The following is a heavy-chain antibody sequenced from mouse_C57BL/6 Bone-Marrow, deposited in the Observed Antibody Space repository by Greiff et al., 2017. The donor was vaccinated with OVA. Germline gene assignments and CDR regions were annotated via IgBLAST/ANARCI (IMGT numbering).Heavy chain of an antibody. J-gene: IGHJ4*01. V-gene: IGHV1-81*01. Sequence: VQLVESGAELARPGASVKLSCKASGYTFTSYGISWVKQRTGQGLEWIGEIYPRSGNTHYNEKIKGKATLTADKTSSTAYMELRSLTSEDAAVYFCAREGGDCYVGAMDYWGQGTSVTVSS. CDR1: GYTFTSYG. CDR2: IYPRSGNT. D-gene: IGHD1-1*02. CDR3: AREGGDCYVGAMDY.